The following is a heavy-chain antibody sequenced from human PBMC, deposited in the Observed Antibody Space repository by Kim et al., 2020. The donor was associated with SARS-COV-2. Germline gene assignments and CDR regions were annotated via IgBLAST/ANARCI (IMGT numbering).Heavy chain of an antibody. J-gene: IGHJ3*02. D-gene: IGHD1-26*01. CDR2: IYSGGST. V-gene: IGHV3-53*01. CDR1: GFTVSSNY. Sequence: GGSLRLSCAASGFTVSSNYMSWVRQAPGKGLEWVSVIYSGGSTYYADSVKGRFTISRDNSKNTLYLQMNSLRAEDTAVYYCARGLRIVGAFDAFDIWGQGTMVTVSS. CDR3: ARGLRIVGAFDAFDI.